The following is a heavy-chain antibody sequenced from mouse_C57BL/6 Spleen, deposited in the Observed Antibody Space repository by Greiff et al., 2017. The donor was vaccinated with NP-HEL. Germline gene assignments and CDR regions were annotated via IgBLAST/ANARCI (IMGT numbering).Heavy chain of an antibody. J-gene: IGHJ2*01. CDR3: ASVGSGYGYFDY. CDR1: GYTFTSYW. Sequence: VQLQQPGAELVRPGTSVKLSCKASGYTFTSYWMHWVKQRPGQGLEWIGVIDPSDSYTNYNQKFKGKATLTVDTSSSTAYMQLSSLTSEDSAVYYCASVGSGYGYFDYWGQVTTLTVSS. CDR2: IDPSDSYT. D-gene: IGHD3-2*02. V-gene: IGHV1-59*01.